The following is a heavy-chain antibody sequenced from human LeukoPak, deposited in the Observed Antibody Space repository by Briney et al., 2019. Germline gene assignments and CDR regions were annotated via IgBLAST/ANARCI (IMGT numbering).Heavy chain of an antibody. V-gene: IGHV1-2*02. CDR1: GYTFTGYY. J-gene: IGHJ5*02. CDR2: INPDSGGT. CDR3: ALGVHYGSGSYYS. D-gene: IGHD3-10*01. Sequence: ASVKVSCKASGYTFTGYYMHWVRQAPGQGLEWMGWINPDSGGTNYAQKFQGRVTMTRDTSISTAYMELSRLRSDATAVYYCALGVHYGSGSYYSWGQGTLVTVSS.